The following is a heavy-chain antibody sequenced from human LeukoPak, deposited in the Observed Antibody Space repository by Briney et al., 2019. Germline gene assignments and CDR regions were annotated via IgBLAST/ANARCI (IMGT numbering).Heavy chain of an antibody. CDR1: GGSISSYY. J-gene: IGHJ5*02. CDR3: ARYEDWFDP. CDR2: IYYSGST. D-gene: IGHD3-16*01. Sequence: SETLSLTCTVSGGSISSYYWSWIRQPPGKGLEWIGYIYYSGSTNYNPSLKNRVTISVDTSKNQFSLKLSSVTAADTAVYYCARYEDWFDPWGQGTLVTVSS. V-gene: IGHV4-59*01.